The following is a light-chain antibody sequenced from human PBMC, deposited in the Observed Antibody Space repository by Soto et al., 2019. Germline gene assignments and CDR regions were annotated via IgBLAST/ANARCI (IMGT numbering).Light chain of an antibody. Sequence: QPVLTQPPSASASLGASVTLTCTLSSGYSNYKVDWYQQRPGKDPRFVMRVGTGGIVGSKGDGIPDRFSVLGSGLNRYLTIKNIQEEDESDYHCGADHGSGSNFVTVFGGGTQLTVL. CDR2: VGTGGIVG. CDR3: GADHGSGSNFVTV. J-gene: IGLJ3*02. V-gene: IGLV9-49*01. CDR1: SGYSNYK.